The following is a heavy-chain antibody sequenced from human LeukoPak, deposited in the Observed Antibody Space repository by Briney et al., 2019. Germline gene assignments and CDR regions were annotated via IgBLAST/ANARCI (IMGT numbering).Heavy chain of an antibody. D-gene: IGHD3-22*01. CDR1: GFTFSNYD. CDR3: AKGSSSGTVDY. J-gene: IGHJ4*02. Sequence: GGSLRLSCAASGFTFSNYDMHWVRQAPGKGLEWVAFISYDGTNKYYADSVKGRFTFSRDNSKYTLYLQMNSLRAEDTAVYYRAKGSSSGTVDYWGQGTLVTVSS. V-gene: IGHV3-30*18. CDR2: ISYDGTNK.